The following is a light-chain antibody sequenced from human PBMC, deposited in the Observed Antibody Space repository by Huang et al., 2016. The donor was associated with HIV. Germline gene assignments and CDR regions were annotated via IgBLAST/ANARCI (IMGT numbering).Light chain of an antibody. CDR1: QSLLHSDGKTD. J-gene: IGKJ5*01. V-gene: IGKV2-29*02. CDR2: EVS. Sequence: DIVMTQTPLSLSVTPGQPASISCKSSQSLLHSDGKTDLYWYLQKPGQSPQLLLYEVSSRFSGVPVRFSGSGSGTDFTLKISRVEAEDVGVYYCMQGIHLLITFGQGTRLEIK. CDR3: MQGIHLLIT.